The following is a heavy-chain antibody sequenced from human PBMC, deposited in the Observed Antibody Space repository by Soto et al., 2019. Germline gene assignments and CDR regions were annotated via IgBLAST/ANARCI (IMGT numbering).Heavy chain of an antibody. CDR3: ARHPKLYCSSTSCYQDYYYGMDV. CDR1: GYSFTSYW. CDR2: IYPGDSDT. Sequence: GESLKISCKGSGYSFTSYWIGWVRQMPGKGLEWMGIIYPGDSDTRYSPSFQGQVTISADKSISTAYLQWSSLKASDTAMYYCARHPKLYCSSTSCYQDYYYGMDVWCQGPMVTVSS. D-gene: IGHD2-2*01. J-gene: IGHJ6*02. V-gene: IGHV5-51*01.